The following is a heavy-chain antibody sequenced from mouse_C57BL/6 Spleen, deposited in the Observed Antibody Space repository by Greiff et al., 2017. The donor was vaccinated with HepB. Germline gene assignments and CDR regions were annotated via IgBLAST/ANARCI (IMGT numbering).Heavy chain of an antibody. CDR3: ARAAKINWDGWYFDV. D-gene: IGHD4-1*01. V-gene: IGHV3-6*01. Sequence: DVQLQESGPGLVKPSQSLSLTCSVTGYSITSGYYWNWIRQFPGNKLEWMGYISYDGSNNYNPSLKNRISITRDTSKNQFFLKLNSVTTEDTATYYCARAAKINWDGWYFDVWGTGTTVTVSS. J-gene: IGHJ1*03. CDR2: ISYDGSN. CDR1: GYSITSGYY.